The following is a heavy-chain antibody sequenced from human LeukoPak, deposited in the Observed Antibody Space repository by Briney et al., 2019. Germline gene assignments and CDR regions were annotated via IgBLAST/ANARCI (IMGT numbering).Heavy chain of an antibody. CDR2: ISYDGSNK. CDR3: AKDHWFGELLPVYLDY. J-gene: IGHJ4*02. Sequence: PGGSLRLSCAASGFTFRSYGMHWVRQAPGKGLEWVAVISYDGSNKYYADSVKGRFTISRDNSKNTLYLQMNSLRAEDTAVYYCAKDHWFGELLPVYLDYWGQGTLVTVSS. CDR1: GFTFRSYG. V-gene: IGHV3-30*18. D-gene: IGHD3-10*01.